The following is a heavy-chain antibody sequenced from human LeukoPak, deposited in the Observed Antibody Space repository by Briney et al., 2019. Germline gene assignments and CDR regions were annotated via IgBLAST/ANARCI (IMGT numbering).Heavy chain of an antibody. J-gene: IGHJ6*03. D-gene: IGHD4-23*01. CDR1: GGTFSSYA. V-gene: IGHV1-18*01. CDR2: ISAYNGNT. CDR3: ARAVVTPRYYYYYMDV. Sequence: ASVKVSCKASGGTFSSYAISWVRQAPGQGLEWMGWISAYNGNTNYAQKLQGRVTMTTDTSTSTAYMELRSLRSDDTAVYYCARAVVTPRYYYYYMDVWGKGTTVTVSS.